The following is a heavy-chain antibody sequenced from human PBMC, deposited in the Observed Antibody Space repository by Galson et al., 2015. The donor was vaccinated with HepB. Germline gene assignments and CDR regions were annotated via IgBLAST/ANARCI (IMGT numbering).Heavy chain of an antibody. D-gene: IGHD3-10*01. CDR1: GFTFSSYS. V-gene: IGHV3-21*01. CDR2: ISSSSSYI. CDR3: ASSTDPMVRGELRGAFDI. Sequence: SLRLSCAASGFTFSSYSMNWVRQAPGKGLEWVSSISSSSSYIYYADSVKGRFTISRDNAKNSLYLQMNSLRAEDTAVYYCASSTDPMVRGELRGAFDIWGQGTMVTVSS. J-gene: IGHJ3*02.